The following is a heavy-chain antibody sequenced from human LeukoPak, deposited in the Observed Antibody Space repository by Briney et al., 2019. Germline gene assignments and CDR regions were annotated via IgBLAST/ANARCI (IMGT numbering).Heavy chain of an antibody. V-gene: IGHV3-33*01. CDR3: AREGGPTGCFDY. CDR2: IWYDGSNK. Sequence: PGGSLRLSCAASGFTFSSYGMHWVRQAPGKGLEWVAVIWYDGSNKYYADSVKGRFTISRDNSKNTLYLQMNSLRAEDTAVYYCAREGGPTGCFDYWGQGTLVTVSS. CDR1: GFTFSSYG. J-gene: IGHJ4*02. D-gene: IGHD1-14*01.